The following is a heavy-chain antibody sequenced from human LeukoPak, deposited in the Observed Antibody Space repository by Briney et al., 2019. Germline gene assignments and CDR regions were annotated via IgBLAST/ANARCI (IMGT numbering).Heavy chain of an antibody. CDR1: GFTFSSYA. D-gene: IGHD1-26*01. J-gene: IGHJ4*02. V-gene: IGHV3-64*01. CDR2: ITNNGGAT. Sequence: PGGSLRLSCAASGFTFSSYAMHWVRQAPGKGLEYVSAITNNGGATNYANSVKGRFTVSRDNSKNTLYLQMGSLGAEDMAVYYCARLYNGNYNRGSLDYWGQGTLVTVSS. CDR3: ARLYNGNYNRGSLDY.